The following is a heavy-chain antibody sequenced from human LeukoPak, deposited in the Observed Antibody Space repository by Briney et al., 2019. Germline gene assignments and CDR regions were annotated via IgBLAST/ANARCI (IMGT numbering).Heavy chain of an antibody. CDR2: IIPIFGTA. Sequence: ASVKVSCKASGGTFSSYAISWVRQAPGQGLEWVGGIIPIFGTANYTQRFQGRVTITADESTSTAYRELSSLRSEDTAVYYCARGYDYWGQGTLVTVSS. V-gene: IGHV1-69*13. CDR1: GGTFSSYA. CDR3: ARGYDY. J-gene: IGHJ4*02.